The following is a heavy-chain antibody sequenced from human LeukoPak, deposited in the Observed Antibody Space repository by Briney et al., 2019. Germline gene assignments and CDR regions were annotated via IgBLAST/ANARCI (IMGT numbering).Heavy chain of an antibody. CDR1: GFTFTSYA. V-gene: IGHV3-23*01. D-gene: IGHD2-21*01. Sequence: GGSLRLSCAASGFTFTSYAMSWVRQAPGKGLEWVSAISGSGGSTYYADSVKGRLTISRDNSKNTLYLQMNSLRAEDTAVYYCAKDRTSGIVVVSPGTLWGQGTLVTVSS. CDR2: ISGSGGST. CDR3: AKDRTSGIVVVSPGTL. J-gene: IGHJ4*02.